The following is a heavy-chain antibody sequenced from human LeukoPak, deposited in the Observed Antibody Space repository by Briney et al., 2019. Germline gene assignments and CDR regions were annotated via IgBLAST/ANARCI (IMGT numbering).Heavy chain of an antibody. J-gene: IGHJ4*02. CDR2: IWYDGSNK. V-gene: IGHV3-33*06. CDR3: AKGYCSGGSCFELVY. D-gene: IGHD2-15*01. CDR1: GFTFSSYG. Sequence: PGGSLRLSCAASGFTFSSYGMHWVRQAPGKGLEWVAVIWYDGSNKYYADSVKGRFTISRDNSKNTLYLQMNSLRAEDTAVYYCAKGYCSGGSCFELVYWGQGTLVTVSS.